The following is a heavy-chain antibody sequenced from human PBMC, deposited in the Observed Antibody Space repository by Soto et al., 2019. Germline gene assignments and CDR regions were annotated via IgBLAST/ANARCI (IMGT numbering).Heavy chain of an antibody. Sequence: GGSRRPSWAASGFTFSSYSMNWVRQAPGKGREWVSSISSSSYIYYADSVKGRFTISRANAKNSLYLQMNSLRAEDTAVYYCARNGGPTAQDAFDIWGQGTMVTVSS. CDR2: ISSSSYI. CDR1: GFTFSSYS. J-gene: IGHJ3*02. CDR3: ARNGGPTAQDAFDI. V-gene: IGHV3-21*01. D-gene: IGHD2-8*01.